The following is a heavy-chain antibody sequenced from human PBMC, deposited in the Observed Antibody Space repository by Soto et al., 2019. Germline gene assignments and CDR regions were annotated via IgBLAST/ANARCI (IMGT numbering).Heavy chain of an antibody. D-gene: IGHD3-3*01. CDR3: VRDEAGFWNSYSNWFDP. Sequence: QVQLVQSGAEVKKPGASVKVSCKASGYTFTSYGISWVRQAPGQGLEWMGWISADNGNTIYAQKLQGRVTVTTDTSTSTAYMELRSLTSDDTAVYYCVRDEAGFWNSYSNWFDPWGQGTLVTVSS. V-gene: IGHV1-18*04. J-gene: IGHJ5*02. CDR1: GYTFTSYG. CDR2: ISADNGNT.